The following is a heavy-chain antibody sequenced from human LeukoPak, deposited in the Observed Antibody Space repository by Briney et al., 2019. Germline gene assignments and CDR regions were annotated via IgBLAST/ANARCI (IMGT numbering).Heavy chain of an antibody. Sequence: GGSLRLSCAASGFTFSSYAMHWVRQAPGKGLEWVTLMSYDGSNKYYTDSVKGRFTISRDNSKDTLYLQMNSLRAEDTALYYCADSNYWYPVDYWGQGTLVTVSS. CDR1: GFTFSSYA. CDR2: MSYDGSNK. V-gene: IGHV3-30-3*01. D-gene: IGHD4-11*01. CDR3: ADSNYWYPVDY. J-gene: IGHJ4*02.